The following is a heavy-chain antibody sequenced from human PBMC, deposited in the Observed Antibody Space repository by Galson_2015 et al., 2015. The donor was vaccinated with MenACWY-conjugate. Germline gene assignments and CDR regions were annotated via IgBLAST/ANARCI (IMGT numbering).Heavy chain of an antibody. J-gene: IGHJ4*02. Sequence: SLRLSCAASGFIFSNYGMHWVRQAPGKGLEWVTFIRYDGNNKYYGDSVKGRFTISRDNSKNTVYLQMDRLRADDTAVYYCAKDPGGGFYESSGSHYYWGQGTLVTVSS. CDR2: IRYDGNNK. V-gene: IGHV3-30*02. CDR1: GFIFSNYG. D-gene: IGHD3-22*01. CDR3: AKDPGGGFYESSGSHYY.